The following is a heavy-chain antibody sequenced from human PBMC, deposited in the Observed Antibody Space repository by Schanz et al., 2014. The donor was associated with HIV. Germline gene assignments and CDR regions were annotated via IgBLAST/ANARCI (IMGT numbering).Heavy chain of an antibody. Sequence: QVQLVQSGPEVKKPGASVKVSCKTSGYTFTSYDINWVRQAAGQGLEWMGGIIPIFGTSNYAQKFQGRVTITADESTSTAYMELSSLRSEDTAVYYCAREGTAARQFYYYGMDVWGQGTTVTDSS. J-gene: IGHJ6*02. CDR2: IIPIFGTS. V-gene: IGHV1-69*01. D-gene: IGHD6-6*01. CDR3: AREGTAARQFYYYGMDV. CDR1: GYTFTSYD.